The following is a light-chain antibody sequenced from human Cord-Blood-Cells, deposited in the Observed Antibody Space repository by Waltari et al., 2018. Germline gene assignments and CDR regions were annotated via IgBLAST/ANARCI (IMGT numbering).Light chain of an antibody. CDR1: QSISSY. CDR2: AAS. Sequence: DIQMTQSPSSLSASVGARVPITCRASQSISSYLNWYQQKPGKAPKLLIYAASSLQSGVPSRFSGSGSGTDFTLTISSLQPEDFATYYCQQSYSIPYSFGQGTKLEIK. CDR3: QQSYSIPYS. J-gene: IGKJ2*03. V-gene: IGKV1-39*01.